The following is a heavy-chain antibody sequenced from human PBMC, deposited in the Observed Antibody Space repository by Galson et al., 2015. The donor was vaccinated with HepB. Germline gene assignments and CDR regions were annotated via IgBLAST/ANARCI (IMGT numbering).Heavy chain of an antibody. D-gene: IGHD6-19*01. CDR1: GGTFSSYA. Sequence: SVKVSCKASGGTFSSYAISWVRQAPGQGLEWMGGIIPILGIANYAQKFQGRVTITADKSTSTAYMELSSLRSEDTAVYSCAYGVAVAGQGRYYYYYYMDVWGKGTTDTVSS. J-gene: IGHJ6*03. CDR3: AYGVAVAGQGRYYYYYYMDV. V-gene: IGHV1-69*10. CDR2: IIPILGIA.